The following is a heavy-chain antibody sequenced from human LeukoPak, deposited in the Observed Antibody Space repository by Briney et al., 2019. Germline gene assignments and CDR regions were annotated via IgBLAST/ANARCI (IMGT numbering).Heavy chain of an antibody. Sequence: SETLSLTCTVSGYSISSGYYWGWIRQPPGKGLEWIGSIYHSGSTYYNPSLKSRVTISVDTSKNQFSLKLSSVTAADTAVYYCARTLRVTPRSDAFDIWGQGTMVTVSS. V-gene: IGHV4-38-2*02. CDR2: IYHSGST. J-gene: IGHJ3*02. D-gene: IGHD4-23*01. CDR3: ARTLRVTPRSDAFDI. CDR1: GYSISSGYY.